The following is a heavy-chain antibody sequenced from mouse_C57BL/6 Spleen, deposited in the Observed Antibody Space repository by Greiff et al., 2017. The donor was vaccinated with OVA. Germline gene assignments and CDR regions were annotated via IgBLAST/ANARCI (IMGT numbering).Heavy chain of an antibody. CDR3: ARNYYGSSYDWYFDV. CDR2: IWSGGST. D-gene: IGHD1-1*01. J-gene: IGHJ1*03. V-gene: IGHV2-2*01. CDR1: GFSLTSYG. Sequence: VQLQESGPGLVQPSQSLSITCTVSGFSLTSYGVHWVRQSPGKGLEWLGVIWSGGSTDYNAAFISRLSISKDNSKSQVFFKMNSLQADDTAIYXFARNYYGSSYDWYFDVWGTGTTVTVSS.